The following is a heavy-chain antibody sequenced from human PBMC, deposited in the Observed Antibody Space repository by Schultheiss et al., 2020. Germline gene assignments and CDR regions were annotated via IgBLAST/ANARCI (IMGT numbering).Heavy chain of an antibody. V-gene: IGHV4-34*01. CDR1: GGSFSGYY. Sequence: SETLSLTCAVYGGSFSGYYWSWIRQPPGKGLEWIGEINHSGSTNYNPSLKSRVTISVDTSKNQFSLKLSSVTAADTAVYYCARDRGFGDYWGQGTLVTVSS. CDR3: ARDRGFGDY. J-gene: IGHJ4*02. D-gene: IGHD3-10*01. CDR2: INHSGST.